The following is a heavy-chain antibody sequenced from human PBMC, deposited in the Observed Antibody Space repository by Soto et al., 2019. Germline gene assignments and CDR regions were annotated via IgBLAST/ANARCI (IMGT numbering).Heavy chain of an antibody. CDR2: IYNSGRY. CDR1: CGFI. J-gene: IGHJ4*02. Sequence: SETLSLTFTVSCGFIWGWIRQSPDKGLEWIGYIYNSGRYNYNPSLESRLTISIDTSKNQFSLRLASVTAADTAVYYCARTLPNRQLFESWSQGTLVTVSS. CDR3: ARTLPNRQLFES. V-gene: IGHV4-59*01. D-gene: IGHD1-1*01.